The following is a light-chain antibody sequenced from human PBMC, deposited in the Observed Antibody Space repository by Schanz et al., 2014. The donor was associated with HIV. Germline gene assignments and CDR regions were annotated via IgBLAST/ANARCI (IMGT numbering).Light chain of an antibody. CDR2: INN. J-gene: IGLJ2*01. Sequence: QSVLTQPPSASGTPGQRVTISCSGSSSNFRSNAVNWYQQLPGTAPKLLIYINNQRPSGVPVRFSGSESGTSASLAISGLQSEDEADYYCGSWDDSLNGWVFGGGTKLTVL. CDR1: SSNFRSNA. V-gene: IGLV1-44*01. CDR3: GSWDDSLNGWV.